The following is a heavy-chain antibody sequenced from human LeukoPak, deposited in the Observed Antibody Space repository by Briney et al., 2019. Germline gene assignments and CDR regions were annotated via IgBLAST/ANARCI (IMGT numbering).Heavy chain of an antibody. CDR2: ITPKSGDT. J-gene: IGHJ4*02. Sequence: ASVKVSCKASGYTFSDFYIHWVRQAPGQGLEYVGWITPKSGDTYSPQRFQGRVTMTRDASISAAYMELSSLRSDDTAVYFCARVRLADERVWAYWGQGTLVTVSS. V-gene: IGHV1-2*02. CDR1: GYTFSDFY. D-gene: IGHD3-3*02. CDR3: ARVRLADERVWAY.